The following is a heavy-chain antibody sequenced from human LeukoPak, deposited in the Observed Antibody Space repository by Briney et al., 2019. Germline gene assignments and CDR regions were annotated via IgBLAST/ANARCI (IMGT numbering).Heavy chain of an antibody. CDR1: GFILNSYA. D-gene: IGHD3-10*01. Sequence: GRSLRLSCAASGFILNSYAMHWVRQAPGKGQEWVAVISYDGSYKYYADSVKGRFTISRDNSKNTLYLQMNSLRGEDTAVYYCARDAAYYGSGLYYFYMDVWGKGTTVTVSS. CDR2: ISYDGSYK. CDR3: ARDAAYYGSGLYYFYMDV. V-gene: IGHV3-30*01. J-gene: IGHJ6*03.